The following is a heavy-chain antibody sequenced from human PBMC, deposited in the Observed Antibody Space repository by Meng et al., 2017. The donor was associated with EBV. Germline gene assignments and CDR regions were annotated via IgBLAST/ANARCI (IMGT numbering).Heavy chain of an antibody. CDR2: VSHSGRT. D-gene: IGHD5/OR15-5a*01. V-gene: IGHV4-34*01. Sequence: QVLLRQWGAGLLKPSVPLSLSCAVYGGSFTDYYWSWIRQAPGKSLEWIGEVSHSGRTRYNPSLKSRVSMSADVSKKQFSLKMKSVTAADTGVYFCARVGYSVHDVSFEDFWGQGTLVTVSS. CDR1: GGSFTDYY. J-gene: IGHJ4*02. CDR3: ARVGYSVHDVSFEDF.